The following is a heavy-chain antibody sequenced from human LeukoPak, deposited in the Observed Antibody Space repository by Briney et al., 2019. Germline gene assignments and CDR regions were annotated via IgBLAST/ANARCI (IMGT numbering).Heavy chain of an antibody. CDR2: ISGSGGST. CDR1: GFTFSGYA. D-gene: IGHD3-22*01. J-gene: IGHJ5*02. V-gene: IGHV3-23*01. Sequence: GGSLRLSCAASGFTFSGYAMSWVRQAPGKGLEWVSAISGSGGSTYYADSVKGRFTISRDNSKNTLYLQMNSLRAEDTAVYYCAKDPESCYYDSSGSENWFDPWGQGTLVTVSS. CDR3: AKDPESCYYDSSGSENWFDP.